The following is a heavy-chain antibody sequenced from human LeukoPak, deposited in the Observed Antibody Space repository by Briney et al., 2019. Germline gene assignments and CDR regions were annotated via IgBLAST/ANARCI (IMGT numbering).Heavy chain of an antibody. Sequence: GGSLRLSCAASGFTFSSYAMHWVRQAPGKGLEWVAVISYDGSNEYYADSVKGRFTISRDNSKNTLYLQMSSLRAEDTAVYYCAKEFNRGLPDYWGQGTLVTVPS. D-gene: IGHD2-21*01. V-gene: IGHV3-30*04. CDR1: GFTFSSYA. CDR2: ISYDGSNE. J-gene: IGHJ4*02. CDR3: AKEFNRGLPDY.